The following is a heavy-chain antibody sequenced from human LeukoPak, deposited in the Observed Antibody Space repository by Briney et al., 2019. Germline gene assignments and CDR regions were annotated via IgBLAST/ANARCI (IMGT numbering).Heavy chain of an antibody. CDR1: GFTFSSYA. CDR2: ISYDGSNK. D-gene: IGHD5-18*01. J-gene: IGHJ4*02. Sequence: GGSLRLSCAASGFTFSSYAMHWVRQAPGKGLEWVAVISYDGSNKYYADSVKGRFTISRDNSKNTLYLQMNSLRAEDTAVYYCAREVNSYGFCFDYWGQGTLVTVSS. CDR3: AREVNSYGFCFDY. V-gene: IGHV3-30*04.